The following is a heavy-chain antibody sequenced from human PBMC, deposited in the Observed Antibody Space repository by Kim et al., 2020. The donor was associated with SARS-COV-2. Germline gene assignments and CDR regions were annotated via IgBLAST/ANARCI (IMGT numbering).Heavy chain of an antibody. V-gene: IGHV4-30-4*01. CDR2: IYYSGST. Sequence: SETLSLTCTVSGGSISSGDYYWSWIRQPPGKGLEWIGYIYYSGSTYYNPSLKSRVTISVDTSKNQFSLKLSSVTAADTAVYYCARESIRVDYYGSGSYYRGNFDYWGQGTLVTVSS. CDR1: GGSISSGDYY. J-gene: IGHJ4*02. D-gene: IGHD3-10*01. CDR3: ARESIRVDYYGSGSYYRGNFDY.